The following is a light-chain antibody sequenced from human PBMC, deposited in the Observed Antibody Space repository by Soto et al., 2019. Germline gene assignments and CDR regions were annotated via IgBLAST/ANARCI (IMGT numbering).Light chain of an antibody. Sequence: MVLTQSPGTLSLSPGETATLSCRASQRSHDNYLAWYYQKSGQPPTIVVYGGSSRATGIPDRFSGSGSGTDFSLTISGLEPKDFAVYYCQQYNSTPLTFGGGTKVEMK. CDR1: QRSHDNY. V-gene: IGKV3-20*01. CDR3: QQYNSTPLT. CDR2: GGS. J-gene: IGKJ4*01.